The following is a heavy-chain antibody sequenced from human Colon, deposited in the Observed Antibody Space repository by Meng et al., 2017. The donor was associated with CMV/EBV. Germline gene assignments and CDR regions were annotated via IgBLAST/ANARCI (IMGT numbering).Heavy chain of an antibody. V-gene: IGHV1-2*02. CDR1: GNTFTGYY. J-gene: IGHJ1*01. CDR2: INPNSGGT. Sequence: QVQPVQSGAEVKKPGASVKVSCKASGNTFTGYYMHWVRQAPGQGLEWMGWINPNSGGTNYAQKFQGRVTMTRDTSISTAYMGLSRLRSDDTAVYYCATVSSGYYLYFQHWGQGTLVTVSS. D-gene: IGHD3-22*01. CDR3: ATVSSGYYLYFQH.